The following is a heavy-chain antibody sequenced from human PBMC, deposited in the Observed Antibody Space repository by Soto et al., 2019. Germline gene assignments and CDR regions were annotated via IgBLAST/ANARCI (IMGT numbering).Heavy chain of an antibody. CDR2: VFYTGFT. CDR1: GGSISGSYYY. D-gene: IGHD5-12*01. J-gene: IGHJ6*02. V-gene: IGHV4-39*01. Sequence: PSETLSLTCAVSGGSISGSYYYWCWLRQSPGKGPEWIGSVFYTGFTSYNPSLESRVSVSVDTSKNQFSLKASGVSAADTAVYYCARAPRIVATIYYYYYGMDGWGQGTTGTVSS. CDR3: ARAPRIVATIYYYYYGMDG.